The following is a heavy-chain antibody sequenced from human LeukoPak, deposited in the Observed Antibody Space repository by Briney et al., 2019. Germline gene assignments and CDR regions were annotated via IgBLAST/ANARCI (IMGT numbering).Heavy chain of an antibody. CDR3: ARKIGYGTDY. CDR2: IYYSGST. Sequence: KPSETLSLTCTVSGGSISSYYWSWIRQPPGKGLEWIGYIYYSGSTNYNPSLKSRVTISVDTSKNQFSLKLSSVTAADTAVYYCARKIGYGTDYWGQGTLVTVSS. J-gene: IGHJ4*02. CDR1: GGSISSYY. D-gene: IGHD5-18*01. V-gene: IGHV4-59*01.